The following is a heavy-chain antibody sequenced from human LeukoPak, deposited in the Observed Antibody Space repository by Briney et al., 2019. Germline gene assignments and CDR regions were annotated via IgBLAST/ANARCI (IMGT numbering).Heavy chain of an antibody. CDR2: IYSGGNT. Sequence: GGSLRLSCAASGFSVSINYMSWVRQAPGKGLEWVSVIYSGGNTDYADSVKGRFTMSRDNSKNTLYLEMTSLRGEDTAVYYCARDGGSGWSSAFFDYWGQGTLVTVSS. CDR3: ARDGGSGWSSAFFDY. D-gene: IGHD6-19*01. V-gene: IGHV3-53*01. J-gene: IGHJ4*02. CDR1: GFSVSINY.